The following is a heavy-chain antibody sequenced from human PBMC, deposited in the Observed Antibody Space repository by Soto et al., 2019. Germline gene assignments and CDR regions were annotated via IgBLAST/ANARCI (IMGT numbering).Heavy chain of an antibody. CDR2: IYSGGST. J-gene: IGHJ4*02. Sequence: GGSLRLSCTVSGFTVSSNYMSWVRQAPGKGLEWVSVIYSGGSTYYADSVKGRVTISRDNSKNTLYLQMNSLRAEDTAVYYCARDRVTSFWGIISQYYFYYWGQGTLVTVSS. CDR1: GFTVSSNY. D-gene: IGHD3-16*01. CDR3: ARDRVTSFWGIISQYYFYY. V-gene: IGHV3-66*01.